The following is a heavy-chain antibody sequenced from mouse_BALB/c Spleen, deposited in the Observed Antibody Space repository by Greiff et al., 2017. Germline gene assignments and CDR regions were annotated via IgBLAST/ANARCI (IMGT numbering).Heavy chain of an antibody. CDR3: ARYSGTGDYYAMDY. CDR1: GYAFSSYW. CDR2: IYPGDGDT. J-gene: IGHJ4*01. V-gene: IGHV1-80*01. D-gene: IGHD4-1*01. Sequence: VQLQQSGAELVRPGSSVKISCKASGYAFSSYWMNWVKQRPGQGLEWIGQIYPGDGDTNYNGKFKGKATLTADKSSSTAYMQLSSLTSEDSAVYFCARYSGTGDYYAMDYWGQGTSVTVSS.